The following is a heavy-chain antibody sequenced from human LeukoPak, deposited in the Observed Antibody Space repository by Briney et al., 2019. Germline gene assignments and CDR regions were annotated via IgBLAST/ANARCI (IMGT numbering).Heavy chain of an antibody. CDR2: IIPIFGTA. D-gene: IGHD4-17*01. Sequence: SVKVSCKASGGTFSSYAISWARQAPGQGLEWMGGIIPIFGTANYAQKFQGRVTITTDESTSTAYMELSSLRSEDTAVYYCARDKGTDYGDYGGEKGWFDPWGQGTLVTVSS. CDR3: ARDKGTDYGDYGGEKGWFDP. CDR1: GGTFSSYA. J-gene: IGHJ5*02. V-gene: IGHV1-69*05.